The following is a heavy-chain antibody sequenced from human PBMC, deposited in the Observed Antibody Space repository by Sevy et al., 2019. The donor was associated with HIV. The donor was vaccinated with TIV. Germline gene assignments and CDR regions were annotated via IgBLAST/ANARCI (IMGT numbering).Heavy chain of an antibody. CDR2: ISYDGRNNK. CDR3: ARDRGEILSSAFDY. CDR1: GFTFSSYS. Sequence: GGSLRLSCAASGFTFSSYSMNWVRQAPGKGLEWVAVISYDGRNNKYNVDSVKGRFTISRDNSKNTVYLQMNSLRPEDTAIYYCARDRGEILSSAFDYWGQGTLVTVSS. J-gene: IGHJ4*02. V-gene: IGHV3-30*03. D-gene: IGHD3-16*01.